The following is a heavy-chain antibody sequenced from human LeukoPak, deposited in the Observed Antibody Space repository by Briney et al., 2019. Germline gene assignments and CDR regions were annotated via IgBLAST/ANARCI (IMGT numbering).Heavy chain of an antibody. Sequence: ASVKVSCKASGYTFTGYYMHWVRQAPGQGLEWMGWINPNSGGTNYAQKFQGRATMTRDTSISTAYMELSRLRSDDTAVYYCARESHHCSSTSCYRTYYGMDVWGQGTTVTVSS. D-gene: IGHD2-2*02. CDR2: INPNSGGT. CDR1: GYTFTGYY. V-gene: IGHV1-2*02. CDR3: ARESHHCSSTSCYRTYYGMDV. J-gene: IGHJ6*02.